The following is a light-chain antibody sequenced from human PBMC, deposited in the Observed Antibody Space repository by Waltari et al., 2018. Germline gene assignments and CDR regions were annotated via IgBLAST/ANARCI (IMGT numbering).Light chain of an antibody. CDR2: RNK. CDR1: SSNIESNY. J-gene: IGLJ3*02. V-gene: IGLV1-47*01. Sequence: QSVLTQPPSASGTPGQRVSISCSGGSSNIESNYVFWYQHLPEAAPKLLSYRNKQRPSVGPDRFAGAKSGSSATLAISGLRSEDEADYYCATWDDSLSGPVFGGGTKLTVL. CDR3: ATWDDSLSGPV.